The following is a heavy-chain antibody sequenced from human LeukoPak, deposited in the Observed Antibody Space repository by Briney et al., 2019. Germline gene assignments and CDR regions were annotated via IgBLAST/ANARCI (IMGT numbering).Heavy chain of an antibody. CDR1: GDTFSSYA. Sequence: ASVKVSCKASGDTFSSYAISWVRQAPGQGLEWMGGIIPIFATATYAQGFQGRVTITADESTGTAYMELSSLRSEDTAVYYCVADHPNYDYWGQGTLITVSS. CDR2: IIPIFATA. D-gene: IGHD5-24*01. J-gene: IGHJ4*02. CDR3: VADHPNYDY. V-gene: IGHV1-69*13.